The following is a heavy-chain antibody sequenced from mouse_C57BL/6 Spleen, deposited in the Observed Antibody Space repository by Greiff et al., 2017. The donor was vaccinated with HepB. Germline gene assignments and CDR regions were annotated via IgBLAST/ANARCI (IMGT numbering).Heavy chain of an antibody. V-gene: IGHV5-17*01. J-gene: IGHJ4*01. Sequence: EVKLVESGGGLVKPGGSLKLSCAASGFTFSDYGMHWVRQAPEKGLEWVAYISSGSSTIYYAETVKGRFTISRDNAKNTLFLQMTSLRSEDTAMYYCAKVLGRNYAMDYWGQGTSVTVSS. CDR1: GFTFSDYG. D-gene: IGHD4-1*01. CDR3: AKVLGRNYAMDY. CDR2: ISSGSSTI.